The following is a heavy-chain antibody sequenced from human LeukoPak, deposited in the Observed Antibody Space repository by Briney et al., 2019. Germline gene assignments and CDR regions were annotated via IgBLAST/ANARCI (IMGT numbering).Heavy chain of an antibody. V-gene: IGHV3-7*01. CDR2: IKQDGSEK. D-gene: IGHD2-21*01. CDR3: ARATYHNYFDY. CDR1: GFTFSSYW. J-gene: IGHJ4*02. Sequence: GGSLRLSRAASGFTFSSYWMSWVRQAPGKGLEWVANIKQDGSEKYYVDSVKGRFTISRDNAKNSLYLQMNSLRAEDTAVYYCARATYHNYFDYWGQGTLVTVSS.